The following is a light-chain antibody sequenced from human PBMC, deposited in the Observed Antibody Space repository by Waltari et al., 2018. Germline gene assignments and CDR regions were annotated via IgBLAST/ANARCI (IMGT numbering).Light chain of an antibody. CDR1: SSDVGGYNY. Sequence: QSALTQPASVSGSPGQSITISCTGSSSDVGGYNYVSWYQQHPGKAPKLMTYHVSERPSGVSNRFSGSKSGNTASLTISGLQAEDEADYYCISYTTSNTWVFGGGTKLTVL. CDR3: ISYTTSNTWV. J-gene: IGLJ3*02. V-gene: IGLV2-14*01. CDR2: HVS.